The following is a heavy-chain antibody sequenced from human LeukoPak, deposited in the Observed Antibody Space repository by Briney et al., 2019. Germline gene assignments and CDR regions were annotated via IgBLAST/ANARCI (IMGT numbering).Heavy chain of an antibody. V-gene: IGHV4-38-2*02. Sequence: LETLSLTCAVSGYSISSGYYWGWIRQPPGKGLEWIGSIYHSGSTYYNPSLKSRVTISVDTSKNQFSLKLSSVTAADTAVYYCARDLSSGYIMYNWFDPWGQGTLLTVSS. J-gene: IGHJ5*02. D-gene: IGHD3-22*01. CDR1: GYSISSGYY. CDR2: IYHSGST. CDR3: ARDLSSGYIMYNWFDP.